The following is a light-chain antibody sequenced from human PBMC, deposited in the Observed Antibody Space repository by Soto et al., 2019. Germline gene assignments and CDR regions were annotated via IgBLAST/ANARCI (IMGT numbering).Light chain of an antibody. CDR3: SSYAGSNNRDV. J-gene: IGLJ1*01. V-gene: IGLV2-8*01. CDR1: IREVGTYDY. Sequence: QSVLTQPASVSVSPGQSITISCPGTIREVGTYDYVSWYKPHPGNAPKIMIYEVTKTPLGVPDRLSGSESGNTASLTVSGLQADDEADYYCSSYAGSNNRDVFGTGTKVTV. CDR2: EVT.